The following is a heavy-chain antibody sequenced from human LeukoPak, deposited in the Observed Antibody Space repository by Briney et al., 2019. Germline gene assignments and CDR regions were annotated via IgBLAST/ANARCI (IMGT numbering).Heavy chain of an antibody. CDR2: INHSGST. V-gene: IGHV4-34*01. Sequence: SETLSLTCAVYGGSFSGYYWSWIRQPPGKGLEWIGEINHSGSTNYNPSLKGRVTISVDTSKKQFSLTLSSVTAADTAVYYCAREAAAGGFDDYYYSMDVWGKGTTVTISS. J-gene: IGHJ6*03. CDR3: AREAAAGGFDDYYYSMDV. D-gene: IGHD6-13*01. CDR1: GGSFSGYY.